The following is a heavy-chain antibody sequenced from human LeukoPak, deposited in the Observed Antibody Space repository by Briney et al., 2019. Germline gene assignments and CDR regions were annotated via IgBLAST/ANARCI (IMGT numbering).Heavy chain of an antibody. CDR2: ISGSGDST. V-gene: IGHV3-23*01. CDR3: AKIDPFDYYGMDV. CDR1: GFTFSSYA. D-gene: IGHD3-22*01. J-gene: IGHJ6*02. Sequence: GGSLGLSCAASGFTFSSYAMNWVRQAPGKGLEWVSAISGSGDSTYYADSVKGRFTISSDNSKNTLYLQMNSLRAKDTAVYYCAKIDPFDYYGMDVWGQGTTVTVSS.